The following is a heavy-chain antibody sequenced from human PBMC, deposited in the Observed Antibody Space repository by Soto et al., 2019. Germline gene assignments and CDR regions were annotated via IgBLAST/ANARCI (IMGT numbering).Heavy chain of an antibody. CDR2: MNPNSGYT. J-gene: IGHJ6*04. V-gene: IGHV1-8*01. D-gene: IGHD3-3*01. CDR1: GYTFNNYD. Sequence: QVQLVQSGAEVKKPGASVKVSCKASGYTFNNYDIHWVRQATGQGLEWVGWMNPNSGYTEFAQKFQGSVSMTRNTSISTAYMELSSLRSEDTAMYYCARGPRVRADTIFGVVIVLDIWGKGTTVTVSS. CDR3: ARGPRVRADTIFGVVIVLDI.